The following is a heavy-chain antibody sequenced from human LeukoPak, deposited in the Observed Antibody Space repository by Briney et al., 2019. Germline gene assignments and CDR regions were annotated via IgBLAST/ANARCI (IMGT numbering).Heavy chain of an antibody. CDR1: AYPFTDYY. D-gene: IGHD2-15*01. CDR2: INPHSGST. Sequence: ASVKVSCKASAYPFTDYYIHWVRQAPGQGLEWMGWINPHSGSTTYAQKFKGRITMTRDTSISTAYMDLASLRSNDTAVYYCVRVKVDGATQVDYWRQGTLVTVSS. CDR3: VRVKVDGATQVDY. J-gene: IGHJ4*02. V-gene: IGHV1-2*02.